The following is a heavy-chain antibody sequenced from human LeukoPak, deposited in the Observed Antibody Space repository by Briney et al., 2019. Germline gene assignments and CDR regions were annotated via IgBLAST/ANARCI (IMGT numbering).Heavy chain of an antibody. Sequence: ASVKVSCKASGYTFTSYGISWVRQAPGQGLEWMGWISAYNGNTNYAQKLQGRVTMTTDTSTSTAYMELRSLRSDDAAVYYCARGQNKNYDQVWGNFRASWFFDYWGQGSLVTVSS. D-gene: IGHD3-16*02. V-gene: IGHV1-18*01. CDR1: GYTFTSYG. J-gene: IGHJ4*02. CDR2: ISAYNGNT. CDR3: ARGQNKNYDQVWGNFRASWFFDY.